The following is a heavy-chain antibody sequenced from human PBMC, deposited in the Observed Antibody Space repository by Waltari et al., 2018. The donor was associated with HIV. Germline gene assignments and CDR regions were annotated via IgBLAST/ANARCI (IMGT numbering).Heavy chain of an antibody. V-gene: IGHV3-48*01. CDR1: GFPFTSYG. CDR3: ARETYYYDSSGPYFDY. Sequence: EVQLVESGGGLVQPGGSLRLSCAASGFPFTSYGMNWVRQAPGKGLEWVSFISSSSSTIYYADSVKGRFTISRDNAKNSLYLQMNSLRAEDTAVYYCARETYYYDSSGPYFDYWGQGTLVTVSS. CDR2: ISSSSSTI. J-gene: IGHJ4*02. D-gene: IGHD3-22*01.